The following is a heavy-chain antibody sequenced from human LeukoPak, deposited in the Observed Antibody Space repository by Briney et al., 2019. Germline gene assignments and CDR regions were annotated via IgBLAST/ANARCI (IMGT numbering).Heavy chain of an antibody. Sequence: SETLSLPCTVSTYSLSSGYYWGWIRRPPGKGQEWIGSIYHSGSSYYNPSLKSRVTISVDTSKNQFSLKLRSVTAADTAVYHCARAETYSSGWYDPFFDYWGQGTLVTVST. CDR1: TYSLSSGYY. J-gene: IGHJ4*02. V-gene: IGHV4-38-2*02. D-gene: IGHD6-19*01. CDR2: IYHSGSS. CDR3: ARAETYSSGWYDPFFDY.